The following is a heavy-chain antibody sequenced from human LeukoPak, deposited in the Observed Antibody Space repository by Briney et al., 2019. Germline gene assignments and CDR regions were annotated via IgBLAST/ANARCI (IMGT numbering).Heavy chain of an antibody. CDR3: AKGQERDYVWGSYRPYYYGMDV. CDR2: ISGSGGST. D-gene: IGHD3-16*02. Sequence: QAGGSLRLSCAASGFTFSSYAMSWVRQAPGKGLEWVSAISGSGGSTYYADSVKGRFTISRDNSKNTLYLQMNSLRAEDTAVYYCAKGQERDYVWGSYRPYYYGMDVWGQGTTVTVSS. V-gene: IGHV3-23*01. J-gene: IGHJ6*02. CDR1: GFTFSSYA.